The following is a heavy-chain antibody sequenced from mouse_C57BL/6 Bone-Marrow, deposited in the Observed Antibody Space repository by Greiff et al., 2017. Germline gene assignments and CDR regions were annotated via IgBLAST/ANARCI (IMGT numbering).Heavy chain of an antibody. CDR1: GYAFRSYW. V-gene: IGHV1-80*01. CDR3: AREGYGLAAWFAY. J-gene: IGHJ3*01. D-gene: IGHD2-14*01. CDR2: IYLGDGVT. Sequence: VKLMASGAELVKPGASVKISCKASGYAFRSYWMNWVKKRPGTGLEWIGQIYLGDGVTNYNGKFKGKATMTADKPSSPAFMQPSSLTSEDSAVYFCAREGYGLAAWFAYWGQGTLVTVSA.